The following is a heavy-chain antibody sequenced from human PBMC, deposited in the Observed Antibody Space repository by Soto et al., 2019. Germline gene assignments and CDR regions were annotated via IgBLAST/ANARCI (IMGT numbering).Heavy chain of an antibody. CDR1: GFTFSSYS. CDR3: ARDQPGYSYGYGLGY. Sequence: GGSLRLSCAASGFTFSSYSMNWVRQAPGKGLEWVSSISSSSSYIYYADSVKGRFTISRDNAKNSLYLQMNSLRAEETAVYYCARDQPGYSYGYGLGYWGQGTLVTSPQ. V-gene: IGHV3-21*01. CDR2: ISSSSSYI. D-gene: IGHD5-18*01. J-gene: IGHJ4*02.